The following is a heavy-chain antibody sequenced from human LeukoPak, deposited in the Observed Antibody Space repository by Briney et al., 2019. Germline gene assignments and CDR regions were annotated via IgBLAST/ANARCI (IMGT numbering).Heavy chain of an antibody. CDR1: GFTFSSYA. V-gene: IGHV3-23*01. D-gene: IGHD2-15*01. Sequence: PGGSLRLSCAASGFTFSSYAMSWVRQAPGKGLEWVSAISGSGGSTYYADSVKGRFTISRDNSKNTLYLQMNSLRAEDTAVYYCAKDLKRGYCSGGSCYFDAFDIWGQGTMVTVSS. CDR3: AKDLKRGYCSGGSCYFDAFDI. J-gene: IGHJ3*02. CDR2: ISGSGGST.